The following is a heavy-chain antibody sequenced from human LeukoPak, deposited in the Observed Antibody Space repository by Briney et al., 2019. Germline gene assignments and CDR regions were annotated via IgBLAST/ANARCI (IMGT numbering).Heavy chain of an antibody. Sequence: ASVTVSCKASGYTFTSYYMHWLRQAPGQGLEWMGIINPSGGSTSYAQKFQGRVTMTRDTSTSTVYMELSSLRSEDTAVYYCAISYSYGRIDYWGQGTLVTVSS. D-gene: IGHD5-18*01. CDR1: GYTFTSYY. CDR2: INPSGGST. J-gene: IGHJ4*02. V-gene: IGHV1-46*03. CDR3: AISYSYGRIDY.